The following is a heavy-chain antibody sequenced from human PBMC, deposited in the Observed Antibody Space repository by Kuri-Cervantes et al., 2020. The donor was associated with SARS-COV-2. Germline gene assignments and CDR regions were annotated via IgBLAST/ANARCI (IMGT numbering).Heavy chain of an antibody. J-gene: IGHJ6*03. CDR1: GFTFSDYY. CDR3: ARGRDFWSGYQDSYYYYYYMDV. V-gene: IGHV3-11*04. CDR2: ISSSGSTI. D-gene: IGHD3-3*01. Sequence: GESLKISCAASGFTFSDYYMSWIRQAPGKGLEWVSYISSSGSTIYYAGSVKGRFTISRDNAKNSLYLQMNSLRAEDTAVYYCARGRDFWSGYQDSYYYYYYMDVWGKGTTVTVSS.